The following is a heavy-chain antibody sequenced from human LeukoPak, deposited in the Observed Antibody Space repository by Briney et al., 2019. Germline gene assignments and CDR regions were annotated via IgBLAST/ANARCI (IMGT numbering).Heavy chain of an antibody. D-gene: IGHD3-9*01. Sequence: SETLSLTCTVSGGSISSYYWSWIRQPPGKGLEWIGYIYYSGSTNYNPSLKSRVTISVDTSKNQFSLKLSSVTAADTAVYYCARDAWLRPYQCYFDYWGQGTLVTVSS. CDR3: ARDAWLRPYQCYFDY. CDR1: GGSISSYY. J-gene: IGHJ4*02. CDR2: IYYSGST. V-gene: IGHV4-59*01.